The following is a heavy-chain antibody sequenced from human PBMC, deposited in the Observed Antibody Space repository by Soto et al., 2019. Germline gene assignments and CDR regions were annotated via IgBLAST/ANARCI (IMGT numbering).Heavy chain of an antibody. D-gene: IGHD3-10*01. CDR3: ARFPYYYGSGSYYKFDY. Sequence: EVQLVESGGGLVQPGGSLRLSCAASGFTFSSYSMNWVRQAPGKGLEWVSYISSSSSTIYYADSVKGRFTISRDNAKNSLYLQMNSLRAEDTAVYYCARFPYYYGSGSYYKFDYWGQGTLVTVSS. CDR1: GFTFSSYS. V-gene: IGHV3-48*01. CDR2: ISSSSSTI. J-gene: IGHJ4*02.